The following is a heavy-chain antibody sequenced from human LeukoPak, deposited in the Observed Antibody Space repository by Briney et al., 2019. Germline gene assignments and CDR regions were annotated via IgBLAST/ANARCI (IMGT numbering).Heavy chain of an antibody. J-gene: IGHJ4*02. CDR2: ISSSSSTI. CDR3: ARSLTGGDYYFDY. D-gene: IGHD7-27*01. Sequence: GGSLRLSCTASGFTFDNYAMIWVRQAPGEGLEWVSYISSSSSTIYYADSVKGRFTIPSDNAKNSLYLQMNSLRAEDTAVYYCARSLTGGDYYFDYWGQGTLVTVSS. V-gene: IGHV3-48*01. CDR1: GFTFDNYA.